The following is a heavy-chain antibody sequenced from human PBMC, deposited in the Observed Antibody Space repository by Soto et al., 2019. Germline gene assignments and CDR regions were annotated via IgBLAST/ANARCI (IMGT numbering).Heavy chain of an antibody. Sequence: EVQLVESGGGLVQPGRSLRLSCAASGFTFDDYAMHWVRQAPGKGLEWVSGISWNSGSIGYADSVKGRFTISRDNAKNSLYLQMNSLRAEDTVLYYCAKDPNGSGWYGGGYFDYWGQGTLVTVSS. CDR3: AKDPNGSGWYGGGYFDY. CDR1: GFTFDDYA. D-gene: IGHD6-19*01. CDR2: ISWNSGSI. V-gene: IGHV3-9*01. J-gene: IGHJ4*02.